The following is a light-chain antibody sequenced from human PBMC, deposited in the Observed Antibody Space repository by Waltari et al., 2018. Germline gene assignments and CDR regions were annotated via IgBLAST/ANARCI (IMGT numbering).Light chain of an antibody. J-gene: IGKJ1*01. CDR2: GAS. CDR3: QKYNAGPRT. V-gene: IGKV3-15*01. CDR1: QSVSTN. Sequence: EVVMTQSPATLSVSPGERATLSCRAGQSVSTNLDWYKQKPGQAPRLLIYGASTRATGIPARFSGSGSGTEFTLTINNMQSEDVAVYDCQKYNAGPRTFGQGTKVESK.